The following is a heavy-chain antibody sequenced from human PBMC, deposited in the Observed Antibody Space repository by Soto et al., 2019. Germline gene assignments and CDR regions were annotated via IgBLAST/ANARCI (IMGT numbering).Heavy chain of an antibody. D-gene: IGHD1-26*01. Sequence: PGWSLRLSCAASGFTFSSYGMHWVRQAPGKGLEWVAVISYDGSNKYYADSVKGRFTISRDNSKNTLYLQMNSLRAEDTAVYYCAKDRGSYGIDYWGQGTLVTASS. V-gene: IGHV3-30*18. J-gene: IGHJ4*02. CDR3: AKDRGSYGIDY. CDR2: ISYDGSNK. CDR1: GFTFSSYG.